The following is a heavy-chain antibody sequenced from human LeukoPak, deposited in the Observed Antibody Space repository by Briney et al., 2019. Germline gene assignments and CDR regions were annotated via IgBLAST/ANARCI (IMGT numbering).Heavy chain of an antibody. CDR2: ISDSGGST. D-gene: IGHD3-10*01. Sequence: TGGSLRLSCAASGFTFSSYVMNWVRQAPGKGLEWVSGISDSGGSTYYADSVKGRFTISRDNSKNTLYLQMNSLKASDTAMYYCARQYWEYYYDAFDIWGQGTMVTVSS. V-gene: IGHV3-23*01. CDR1: GFTFSSYV. J-gene: IGHJ3*02. CDR3: ARQYWEYYYDAFDI.